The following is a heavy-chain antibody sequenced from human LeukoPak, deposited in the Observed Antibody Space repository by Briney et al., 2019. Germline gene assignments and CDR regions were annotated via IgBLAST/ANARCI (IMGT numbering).Heavy chain of an antibody. CDR2: MNPNSGNT. D-gene: IGHD3-3*01. CDR1: GYTFTSYD. J-gene: IGHJ6*02. V-gene: IGHV1-8*01. Sequence: ASVKVSCKASGYTFTSYDINWVRQATGQGLEWMGWMNPNSGNTGYAQKFQGRVTMTRNTSISTAYMELSSLRSEDTAAYYRVTLLWSDYYTDYYYGMDVWGQGTTVTVSS. CDR3: VTLLWSDYYTDYYYGMDV.